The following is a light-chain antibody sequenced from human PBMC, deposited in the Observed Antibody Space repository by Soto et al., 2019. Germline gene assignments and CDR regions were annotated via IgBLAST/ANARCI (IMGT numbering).Light chain of an antibody. CDR1: ENVFSF. CDR2: DAS. CDR3: QQRTKWPPIFT. V-gene: IGKV3-11*01. Sequence: EIVMTQSPATLSLSPGERATLSCRASENVFSFMAWYQHRPGQAPRLLIYDASNRAAGVPARFSGSGSGTDFTLTISSLEPEDFAVYYCQQRTKWPPIFTFGPGNKVEIK. J-gene: IGKJ3*01.